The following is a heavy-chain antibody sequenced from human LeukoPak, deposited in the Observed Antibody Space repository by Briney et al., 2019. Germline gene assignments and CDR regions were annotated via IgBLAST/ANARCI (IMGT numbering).Heavy chain of an antibody. J-gene: IGHJ4*02. Sequence: SGRSLRLSCAASGFTFDDYAMHWVRQAPGKGLEWVSGISWNSGSIGYADSVKGRFTISRDNAKNSLYLQMNSLRAEDTAVYYCARDSGFDYWGQGTLVTVSS. CDR2: ISWNSGSI. CDR1: GFTFDDYA. CDR3: ARDSGFDY. V-gene: IGHV3-9*01.